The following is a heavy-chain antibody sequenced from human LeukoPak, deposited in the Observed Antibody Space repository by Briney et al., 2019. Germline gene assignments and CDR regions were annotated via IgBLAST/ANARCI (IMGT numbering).Heavy chain of an antibody. CDR2: INHSGST. Sequence: PSETLSLTCAVYGGSFSGYYWSWIRQPPGKGLEWIGEINHSGSTNYNPSLKSRVTISVDTSKNQFSLKLSSVTAADTAVYYCARGRAGYYDSSGYQDYWGQGTLATVSS. D-gene: IGHD3-22*01. CDR3: ARGRAGYYDSSGYQDY. CDR1: GGSFSGYY. V-gene: IGHV4-34*01. J-gene: IGHJ4*02.